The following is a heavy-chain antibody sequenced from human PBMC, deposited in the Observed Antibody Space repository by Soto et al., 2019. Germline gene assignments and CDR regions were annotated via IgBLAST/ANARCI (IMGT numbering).Heavy chain of an antibody. CDR3: ARAQYSSSWYAGY. D-gene: IGHD6-13*01. CDR1: GFTFSSYG. CDR2: IWYDGSNK. J-gene: IGHJ4*02. Sequence: GGSLRLSCAASGFTFSSYGMHWVRQAPGKGLEWVAVIWYDGSNKYYADSVKGRFTISRDNSKNTLYLQMNSLRAEDTAVYYCARAQYSSSWYAGYWGQGTLVTVPQ. V-gene: IGHV3-33*01.